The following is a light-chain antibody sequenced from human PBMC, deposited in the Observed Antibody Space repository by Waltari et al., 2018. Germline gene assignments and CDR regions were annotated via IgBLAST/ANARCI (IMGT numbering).Light chain of an antibody. CDR3: QQYESYPLT. CDR2: KAS. V-gene: IGKV1-5*03. J-gene: IGKJ2*01. CDR1: QSIGGW. Sequence: DIQMTQSPSTLSASVVDSVTITCRASQSIGGWLAWYQQKPGKAPNLLIFKASYLESGVSSRFSGSGSGTDFTLTISRLQPADFATYYCQQYESYPLTFGQGTKLEI.